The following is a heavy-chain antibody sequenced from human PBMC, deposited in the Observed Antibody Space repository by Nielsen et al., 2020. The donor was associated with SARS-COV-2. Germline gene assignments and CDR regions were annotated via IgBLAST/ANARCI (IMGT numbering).Heavy chain of an antibody. Sequence: GESLKISCAASGFTFSSYWMSWVRQAPGKGLEWVANIKQDGSEKYYVDSVKGRFTISRGNSKNTLYLQMNSLRAEDTAVYYCARDLLIGGGDYYFDYWGQGTLVTVSS. J-gene: IGHJ4*02. CDR3: ARDLLIGGGDYYFDY. CDR2: IKQDGSEK. CDR1: GFTFSSYW. V-gene: IGHV3-7*01. D-gene: IGHD2-21*02.